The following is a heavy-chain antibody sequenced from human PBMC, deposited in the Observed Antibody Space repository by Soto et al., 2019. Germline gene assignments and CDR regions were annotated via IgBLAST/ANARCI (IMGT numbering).Heavy chain of an antibody. D-gene: IGHD2-2*01. CDR1: GGSITSSGYY. Sequence: QVQLQESGPGLVKPSQTLSLTCTVSGGSITSSGYYWSWIRQHPGEGLEWIGFTANRGSTSYNPSLKRRVTISVDTSSIQFSLTLKSVTAADTAVYYCARGGGSTKVDYWGQGTLVTVSP. CDR3: ARGGGSTKVDY. J-gene: IGHJ4*02. V-gene: IGHV4-31*03. CDR2: TANRGST.